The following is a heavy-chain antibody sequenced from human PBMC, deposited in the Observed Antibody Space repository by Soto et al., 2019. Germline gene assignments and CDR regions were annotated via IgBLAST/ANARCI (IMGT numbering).Heavy chain of an antibody. CDR2: IYPGDSDT. CDR3: ARRLGDDSSGYYAFDY. J-gene: IGHJ4*02. D-gene: IGHD3-22*01. V-gene: IGHV5-51*01. CDR1: GYSFTSYW. Sequence: GESLKISCKGSGYSFTSYWIGWVRQMPGKGLEWMGIIYPGDSDTRYSPSFQGQVTISADKSISTAYLQWSSLKASDAAMYYCARRLGDDSSGYYAFDYWGQGTLVTVSP.